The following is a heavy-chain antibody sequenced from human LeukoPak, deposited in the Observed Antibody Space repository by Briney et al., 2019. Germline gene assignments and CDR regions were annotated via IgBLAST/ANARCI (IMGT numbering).Heavy chain of an antibody. Sequence: SETLSLTCTVSGGSISSGSYYWSWIRQPAGKGLEWIGRIYTSGSTNYNPSLRSRVTISVDTSKNQFSLKLSSVTAADTAVYYCARAEYYYDSSGYYGGPAALDYWGQGTLVTVSS. CDR3: ARAEYYYDSSGYYGGPAALDY. J-gene: IGHJ4*02. V-gene: IGHV4-61*02. CDR1: GGSISSGSYY. CDR2: IYTSGST. D-gene: IGHD3-22*01.